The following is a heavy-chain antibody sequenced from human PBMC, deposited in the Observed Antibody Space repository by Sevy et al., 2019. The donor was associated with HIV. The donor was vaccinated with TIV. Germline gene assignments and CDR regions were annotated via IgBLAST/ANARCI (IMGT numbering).Heavy chain of an antibody. Sequence: GVSLRLSCAASGFTFSSYAMNWVRQAPGKGLEWVSTIFGSGGGTYYADSVKGRFTISRDNSKNTLYLQMNSLRAEDTAVYYCAGGRYDSSGSFDAFDIWGQGTMVTISS. CDR2: IFGSGGGT. V-gene: IGHV3-23*01. D-gene: IGHD3-22*01. CDR3: AGGRYDSSGSFDAFDI. CDR1: GFTFSSYA. J-gene: IGHJ3*02.